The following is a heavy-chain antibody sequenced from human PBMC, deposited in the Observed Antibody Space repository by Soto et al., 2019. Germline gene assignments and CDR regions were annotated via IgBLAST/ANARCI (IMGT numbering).Heavy chain of an antibody. CDR2: IYPGDSDT. CDR1: GYSLTSYW. V-gene: IGHV5-51*01. CDR3: ARHLRRYGMDV. J-gene: IGHJ6*02. Sequence: GESLKVSWRSSGYSLTSYWIGWVRQMPGKGLEWMGIIYPGDSDTRYSPSFQGQVTISADKSISTAYLQWSSLKASDTAMYYCARHLRRYGMDVWGQGTTVTVSS. D-gene: IGHD3-16*01.